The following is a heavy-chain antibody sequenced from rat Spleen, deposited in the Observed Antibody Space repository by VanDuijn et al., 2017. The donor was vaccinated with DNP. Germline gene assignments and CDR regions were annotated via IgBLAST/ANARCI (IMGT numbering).Heavy chain of an antibody. D-gene: IGHD4-3*01. V-gene: IGHV5-25*01. Sequence: EVQLVESGGGLVQPGRSLKLSCAASGFTFSNYYMAWVRQAPKKGLEWVATISTSGSRTYYPDSVKGRFTISRDNAKSSLYLQMNSLKSEDTATYYCARSPYNSGYYWYFDFWGPGTMVTVSS. CDR2: ISTSGSRT. CDR3: ARSPYNSGYYWYFDF. CDR1: GFTFSNYY. J-gene: IGHJ1*01.